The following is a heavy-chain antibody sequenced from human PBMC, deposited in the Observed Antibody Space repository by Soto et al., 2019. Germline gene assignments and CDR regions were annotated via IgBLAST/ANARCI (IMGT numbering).Heavy chain of an antibody. CDR2: ISSSSSYI. J-gene: IGHJ6*02. CDR1: GFIFSSYS. Sequence: PGGSLRLSCAASGFIFSSYSMNWVRQAPGKGLEWVSSISSSSSYIYYADSVKGRFTISRDNAKNSLYLQMNSLRAEDTAVYYCARDGVGSSWYWIREDYYYYYGMDVWGQGTTVTVSS. CDR3: ARDGVGSSWYWIREDYYYYYGMDV. D-gene: IGHD6-13*01. V-gene: IGHV3-21*01.